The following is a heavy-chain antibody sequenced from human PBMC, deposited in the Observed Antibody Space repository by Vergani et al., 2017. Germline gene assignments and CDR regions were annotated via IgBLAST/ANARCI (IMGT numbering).Heavy chain of an antibody. V-gene: IGHV3-21*01. Sequence: EVQLVESGGGLVKPGGSLSLSCAASGFTFSSYSMNWVRQAPGKGLEWVSSISSSSTYIYYTDSVKGRFTISKDNAKNSLYLQMNSLRAEDTAVYYCARAKKGVDYGGNSINDYWGQGTLVTVSS. CDR3: ARAKKGVDYGGNSINDY. CDR1: GFTFSSYS. CDR2: ISSSSTYI. D-gene: IGHD4-23*01. J-gene: IGHJ4*02.